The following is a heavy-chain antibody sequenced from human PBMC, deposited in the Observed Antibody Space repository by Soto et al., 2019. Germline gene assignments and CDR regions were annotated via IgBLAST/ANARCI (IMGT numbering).Heavy chain of an antibody. CDR1: GFTFSSYA. D-gene: IGHD6-13*01. Sequence: PGGSLRLSCAASGFTFSSYAMHWVRQAPGKGLEWVAVISYDGSNKYYADSVKGRFTISRDNSKNTLYLQMNSLRAEDTAVNYCARGMPTLFSSCWYYRRSNWFDPWGQGTLVTVSS. J-gene: IGHJ5*02. CDR2: ISYDGSNK. V-gene: IGHV3-30-3*01. CDR3: ARGMPTLFSSCWYYRRSNWFDP.